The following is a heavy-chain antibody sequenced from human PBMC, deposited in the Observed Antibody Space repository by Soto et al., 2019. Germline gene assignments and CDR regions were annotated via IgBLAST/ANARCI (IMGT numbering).Heavy chain of an antibody. V-gene: IGHV1-18*01. Sequence: EASVKVSCKASGYTFTSYGISWVRQAPGQGLEWMGWISAYNGNTNYAQKLQGRVTMTTDTSTSTAYMELRSLRSDDTAVYYCARAGYCSSTSCLYDYYYGMDVWGQGTTVTVSS. CDR3: ARAGYCSSTSCLYDYYYGMDV. CDR1: GYTFTSYG. CDR2: ISAYNGNT. J-gene: IGHJ6*02. D-gene: IGHD2-2*03.